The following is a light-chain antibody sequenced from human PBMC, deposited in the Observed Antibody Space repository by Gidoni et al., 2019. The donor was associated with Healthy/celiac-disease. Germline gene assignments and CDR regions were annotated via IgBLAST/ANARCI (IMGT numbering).Light chain of an antibody. V-gene: IGKV4-1*01. J-gene: IGKJ2*03. CDR3: QQYYSTPGS. CDR2: WAS. CDR1: QSVLYSSNNKNY. Sequence: DIVMTQSPDSLAVSLGERATINCKSSQSVLYSSNNKNYLAWYQQKPGQPPKLLIYWASTRESGVHDRFSGSGSGKDFTLTISSLQAEDVAVYYCQQYYSTPGSFGQGTKLEIK.